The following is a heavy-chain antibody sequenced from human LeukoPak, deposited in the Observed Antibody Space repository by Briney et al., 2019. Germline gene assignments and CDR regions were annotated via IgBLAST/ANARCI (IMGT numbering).Heavy chain of an antibody. CDR3: ARGLPTSYCSGGSCYRNYYYYGMDV. D-gene: IGHD2-15*01. CDR2: IYYSGST. Sequence: SETLSLTCTVSGGSISSYYWSWIRQPPGKGLEWIGYIYYSGSTNYNPSLKSRVTISVDTSKNQFSLKLSSVTAADTAVYYCARGLPTSYCSGGSCYRNYYYYGMDVWGKGTTVTVSS. J-gene: IGHJ6*04. CDR1: GGSISSYY. V-gene: IGHV4-59*01.